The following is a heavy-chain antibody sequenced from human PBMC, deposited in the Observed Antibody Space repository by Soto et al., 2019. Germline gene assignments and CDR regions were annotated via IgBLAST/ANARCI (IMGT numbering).Heavy chain of an antibody. CDR3: ARGGPDIVATN. J-gene: IGHJ4*02. CDR1: GYTFTSYA. Sequence: QVQLVQSGAEVKKPGASVKVSCKASGYTFTSYAMHWVRQAPGQKLEWMGWINAGNGNTKYSQKLQGRVTITRDTSASTAYMELSSLRSEDTAVYYCARGGPDIVATNWGQGTLVTVSS. V-gene: IGHV1-3*01. CDR2: INAGNGNT. D-gene: IGHD5-12*01.